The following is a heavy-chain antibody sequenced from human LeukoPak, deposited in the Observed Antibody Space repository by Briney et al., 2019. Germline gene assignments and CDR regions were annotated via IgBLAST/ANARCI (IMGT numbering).Heavy chain of an antibody. V-gene: IGHV3-23*01. CDR2: ISGSGGST. Sequence: PGGSLRLSCAASGFTFSSYAMSWVRQAPGKGLEWVSAISGSGGSTYYADSVKGRFTISRDNSKSTLYLQMNSLRAEDTAVYYCAKVSGIAAAGTLGYWGQGTLVTVSS. D-gene: IGHD6-13*01. CDR3: AKVSGIAAAGTLGY. J-gene: IGHJ4*02. CDR1: GFTFSSYA.